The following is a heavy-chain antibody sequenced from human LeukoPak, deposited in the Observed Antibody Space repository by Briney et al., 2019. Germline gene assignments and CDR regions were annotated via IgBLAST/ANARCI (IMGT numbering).Heavy chain of an antibody. CDR3: ARGRVVRGVMAY. D-gene: IGHD3-10*01. CDR1: GGSFSGYY. J-gene: IGHJ4*02. V-gene: IGHV4-34*01. Sequence: SETLSLTYAVYGGSFSGYYWSWIRQPPGKGLEWIGEINHSGSTNYNPSLKSRVTISVDTSKNQFPLKLSSVTAADTAVYYCARGRVVRGVMAYWGQGTLVTVSS. CDR2: INHSGST.